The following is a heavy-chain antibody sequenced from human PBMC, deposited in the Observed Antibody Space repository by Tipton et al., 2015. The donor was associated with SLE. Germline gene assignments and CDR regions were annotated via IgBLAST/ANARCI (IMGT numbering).Heavy chain of an antibody. CDR2: IYYSGST. CDR1: GASITSHY. Sequence: TLSLTCTVSGASITSHYWSWIRQPPGKGLEWIGYIYYSGSTNYHPSLRSRVTISLDKSKNQFSLKLTSVTAADTAVYFCARSIYRMQLFDTWGQGSLVTVSP. J-gene: IGHJ4*02. CDR3: ARSIYRMQLFDT. V-gene: IGHV4-59*08. D-gene: IGHD1-14*01.